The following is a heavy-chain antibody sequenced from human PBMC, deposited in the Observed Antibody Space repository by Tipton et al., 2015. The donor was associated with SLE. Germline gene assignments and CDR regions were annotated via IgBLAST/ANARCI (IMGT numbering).Heavy chain of an antibody. CDR3: ARDQVGYSGYTSFYYMDV. D-gene: IGHD5-12*01. J-gene: IGHJ6*03. V-gene: IGHV4-61*01. Sequence: TLSLTCTVSGGSVSSGSYYWSWIRQPPGKGLEWIGYIYYSGSTNYNPSLKSRVTISVDTSKNQFSLKVSSVTAADTAVYYCARDQVGYSGYTSFYYMDVWGKGTTVTVSS. CDR1: GGSVSSGSYY. CDR2: IYYSGST.